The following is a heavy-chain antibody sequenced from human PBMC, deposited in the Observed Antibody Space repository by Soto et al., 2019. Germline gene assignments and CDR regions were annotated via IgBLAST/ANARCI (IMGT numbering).Heavy chain of an antibody. CDR1: GGSISSGGYY. CDR2: IYYSGST. Sequence: QVQLQESGPGLVKPSQTLSLTCTVSGGSISSGGYYWSWIRQHPGKGLEWIGYIYYSGSTYYNPSLKSRVTIAVDTSKNQFSLKLSSVTAADTAVYYCARTSYDSNGTAADPWGQGTLVTVSS. J-gene: IGHJ5*02. CDR3: ARTSYDSNGTAADP. D-gene: IGHD3-22*01. V-gene: IGHV4-31*03.